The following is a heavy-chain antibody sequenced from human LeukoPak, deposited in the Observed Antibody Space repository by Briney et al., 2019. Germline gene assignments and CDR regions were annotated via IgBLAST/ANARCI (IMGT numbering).Heavy chain of an antibody. CDR3: ARNYGELTQSYYYMDV. D-gene: IGHD4-17*01. J-gene: IGHJ6*03. CDR2: IYHSGST. CDR1: GGSISSSSYY. Sequence: KSSETLSLTCTVSGGSISSSSYYWGWIRQPPEKGLEWIGSIYHSGSTYYNPSLKSRVTISVDTSKNQFSLKLSSVTAADTAVYYCARNYGELTQSYYYMDVWGKGTTVTVSS. V-gene: IGHV4-39*07.